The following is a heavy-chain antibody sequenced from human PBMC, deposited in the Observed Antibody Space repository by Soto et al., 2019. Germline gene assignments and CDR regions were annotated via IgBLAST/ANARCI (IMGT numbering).Heavy chain of an antibody. CDR2: ISGGGSNT. CDR1: GFTFSSYV. Sequence: EVQLLESGGGRVQRGGSLRLSCAASGFTFSSYVMSWVRQAPGKGLEWVSGISGGGSNTFYADSVKGRFTISRDNSKNPLLLQMNSLGAEDTAVYYCAKDSNKYSSSLRGRYFDYWGQGIGVTVS. J-gene: IGHJ4*02. D-gene: IGHD4-4*01. CDR3: AKDSNKYSSSLRGRYFDY. V-gene: IGHV3-23*01.